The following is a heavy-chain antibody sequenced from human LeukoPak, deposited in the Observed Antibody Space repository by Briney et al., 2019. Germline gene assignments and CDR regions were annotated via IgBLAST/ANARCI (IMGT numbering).Heavy chain of an antibody. CDR1: GGSIRSYY. CDR3: ATWRTAKTGFDY. J-gene: IGHJ4*02. CDR2: ISYSGTT. D-gene: IGHD1-1*01. V-gene: IGHV4-59*08. Sequence: SETLSLTCTVSGGSIRSYYWDWIRQPPGKGLEWIGYISYSGTTSYNPSLKSRVTISADTSKNQFSLKVRSVTAADTAVYYCATWRTAKTGFDYWGQGTLVTVSS.